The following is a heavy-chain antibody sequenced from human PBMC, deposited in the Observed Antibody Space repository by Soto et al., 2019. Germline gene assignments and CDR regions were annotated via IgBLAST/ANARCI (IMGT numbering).Heavy chain of an antibody. CDR3: ARGRYGDY. Sequence: QVHLVQSGAEVKKPGASVKVSCKGSGYTFTSYGITWVRQAPGQGLEWMGWISAHNGNTNYAQKFQGRVTVTRHTSTSTAYMELRSLRSDDTAVYYCARGRYGDYWGQGALVTVSS. D-gene: IGHD1-1*01. CDR2: ISAHNGNT. V-gene: IGHV1-18*01. CDR1: GYTFTSYG. J-gene: IGHJ4*02.